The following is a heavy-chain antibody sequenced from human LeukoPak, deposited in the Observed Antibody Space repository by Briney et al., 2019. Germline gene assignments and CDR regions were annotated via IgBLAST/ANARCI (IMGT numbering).Heavy chain of an antibody. D-gene: IGHD3-22*01. V-gene: IGHV1-18*01. Sequence: GASVKVSCKASGYTFTSYGISWVRRAPGQGLEWMGWISAYNGNTNYAQKLQGRVTMTTDTSTSTAYMELRSLRSDDTAVYCARDRGYDSSGYYFIDAFDIWGQGTMVTVSS. CDR3: ARDRGYDSSGYYFIDAFDI. J-gene: IGHJ3*02. CDR2: ISAYNGNT. CDR1: GYTFTSYG.